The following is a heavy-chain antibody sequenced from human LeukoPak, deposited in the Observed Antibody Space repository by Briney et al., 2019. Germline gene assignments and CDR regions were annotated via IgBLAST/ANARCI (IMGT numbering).Heavy chain of an antibody. CDR2: IKQDGSEK. D-gene: IGHD5-12*01. V-gene: IGHV3-7*01. J-gene: IGHJ4*02. CDR1: GFTFSSYW. Sequence: SGGSLRLSCAASGFTFSSYWMSWVRQPPGRGLEWLANIKQDGSEKYYVDSVKGRFTISRDNAKNSLYLQMNSLRAEDTAVYYCAREPSSGYDPPGYFDYWGQGTLVTVSS. CDR3: AREPSSGYDPPGYFDY.